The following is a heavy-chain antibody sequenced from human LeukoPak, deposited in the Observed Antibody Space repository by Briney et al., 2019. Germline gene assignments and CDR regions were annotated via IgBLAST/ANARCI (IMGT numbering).Heavy chain of an antibody. J-gene: IGHJ4*02. CDR1: GGSISSYY. Sequence: SETLSLTCTVSGGSISSYYWSWIRQPPGKGLEGIGYIYYSGSTNYNPSLKSRVTILVDTPKNQFSLKLSSVTAADTAVYYCAKLGQVADLDYWGQGTLVTVSS. D-gene: IGHD6-19*01. V-gene: IGHV4-59*08. CDR3: AKLGQVADLDY. CDR2: IYYSGST.